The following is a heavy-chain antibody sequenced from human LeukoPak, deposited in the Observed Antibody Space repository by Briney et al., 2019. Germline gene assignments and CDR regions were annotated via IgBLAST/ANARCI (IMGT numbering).Heavy chain of an antibody. D-gene: IGHD6-13*01. J-gene: IGHJ6*04. CDR3: ARDGGAAAGLPMDV. V-gene: IGHV4-61*02. CDR2: IYTSGST. CDR1: GGSISSGSYY. Sequence: SETLSLTCTVAGGSISSGSYYWSWIRQPAGKGLEWIGRIYTSGSTNYNPSLKSRVTISVDTFKNQFSLKLSSVTAADTAVYYCARDGGAAAGLPMDVWGKGTTVTVSS.